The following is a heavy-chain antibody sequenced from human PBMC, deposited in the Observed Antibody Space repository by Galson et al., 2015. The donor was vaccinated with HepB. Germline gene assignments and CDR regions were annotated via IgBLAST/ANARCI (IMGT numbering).Heavy chain of an antibody. Sequence: SLRLSCAASGFTFSSYAMHWVRQAPGKGLEWVAVISYDGSNKYYADSVKGRFTISRDNSKNTLYLQMNSLRAEDTAVYYCARGHYYDSSGYSGYWGQGTLVTVSS. CDR1: GFTFSSYA. CDR3: ARGHYYDSSGYSGY. D-gene: IGHD3-22*01. J-gene: IGHJ4*02. V-gene: IGHV3-30*04. CDR2: ISYDGSNK.